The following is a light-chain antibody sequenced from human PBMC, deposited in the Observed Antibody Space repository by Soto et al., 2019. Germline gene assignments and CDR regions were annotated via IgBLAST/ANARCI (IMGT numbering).Light chain of an antibody. CDR2: EVS. CDR1: SSDVGGYNY. CDR3: SSCTSSSTLEYV. Sequence: QSVLTQPASVSGSPGQSITISCTGTSSDVGGYNYVSWYQQHPGKAPKLMIYEVSNRPSGVSNRFSGSKSGNTASLTISGLQAEDEADYYCSSCTSSSTLEYVFGTGTKVTVL. V-gene: IGLV2-14*01. J-gene: IGLJ1*01.